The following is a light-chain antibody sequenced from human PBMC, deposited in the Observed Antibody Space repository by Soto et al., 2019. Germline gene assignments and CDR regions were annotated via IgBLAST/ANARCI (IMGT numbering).Light chain of an antibody. CDR1: QSVGDTF. J-gene: IGKJ1*01. CDR2: GVS. Sequence: EIVLTQSPGTLSLSPGEQATLSCRASQSVGDTFLSWYQQKPGLAPRLLIYGVSNRATGIPDRFSGSGSGTDFIHTISRLEPEDFALYYCGQFVSSPPRTFGQGTKVEIK. V-gene: IGKV3-20*01. CDR3: GQFVSSPPRT.